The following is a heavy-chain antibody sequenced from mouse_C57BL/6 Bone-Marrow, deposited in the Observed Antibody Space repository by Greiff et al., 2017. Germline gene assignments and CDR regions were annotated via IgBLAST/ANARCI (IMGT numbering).Heavy chain of an antibody. D-gene: IGHD2-3*01. CDR1: GYTFTDYY. J-gene: IGHJ3*01. V-gene: IGHV1-19*01. CDR3: ASRDWLGYYEASWFAY. Sequence: EVQLQQSGPVLVKPGASVKMSCKASGYTFTDYYMNWVKQSHGKSLEWIGVINPYNGGTSYNQKFKGKATLTVDKSSSTAYMELNSLTSEDSAVYYCASRDWLGYYEASWFAYWGQGTLVTVSA. CDR2: INPYNGGT.